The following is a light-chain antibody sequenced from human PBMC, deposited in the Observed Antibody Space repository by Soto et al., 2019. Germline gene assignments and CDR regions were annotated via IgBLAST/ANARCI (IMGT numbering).Light chain of an antibody. CDR3: QQYSDYSWT. V-gene: IGKV1-5*01. Sequence: DTQITQSPSTLSASVGDRVTITCRASQSIGNRLAWYQQKPGKAPRLLIYDASTLESGVPSRFSGSGSGTEFTLTISSLQPDDFATFYCQQYSDYSWTFGLGTKVDVK. J-gene: IGKJ1*01. CDR2: DAS. CDR1: QSIGNR.